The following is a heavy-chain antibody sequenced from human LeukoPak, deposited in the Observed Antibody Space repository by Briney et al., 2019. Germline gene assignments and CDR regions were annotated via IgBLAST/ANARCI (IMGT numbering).Heavy chain of an antibody. J-gene: IGHJ3*02. CDR3: ARGVGYYYHGAFDI. V-gene: IGHV4-34*01. CDR2: INHSGST. D-gene: IGHD3-22*01. Sequence: PSETLPLTCAVYGGSFSGYYWSWIRQPPGKGLEWIGEINHSGSTNYDPSLKSRVTISVDTSKNQFSLKLSSVTAADTAVYYCARGVGYYYHGAFDIWGQGTMVTVSS. CDR1: GGSFSGYY.